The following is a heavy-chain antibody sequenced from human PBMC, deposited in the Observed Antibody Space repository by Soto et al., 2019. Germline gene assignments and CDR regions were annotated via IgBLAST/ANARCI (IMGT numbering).Heavy chain of an antibody. CDR2: IYHSGST. CDR1: GGSISSSNW. CDR3: ARGAGGNGDDYFDY. J-gene: IGHJ4*02. V-gene: IGHV4-4*02. D-gene: IGHD2-15*01. Sequence: SETPSLTCAVSGGSISSSNWWSWVRQPPGKGLEWIGEIYHSGSTNYNPSLKSRVTISVDKPKNQFSLKLSSVTAADTAVYYCARGAGGNGDDYFDYWGQGTLVTVSS.